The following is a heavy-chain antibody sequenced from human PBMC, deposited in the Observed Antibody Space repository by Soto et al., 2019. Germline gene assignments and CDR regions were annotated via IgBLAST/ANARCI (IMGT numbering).Heavy chain of an antibody. J-gene: IGHJ3*02. CDR2: ISGSGGST. CDR1: GFNFSSFA. V-gene: IGHV3-23*01. Sequence: EVQLLESGGGLVQPGGSLRLSCAASGFNFSSFAMSWVRQAPGKGLEWVSGISGSGGSTYYADSVKGRFTISRDNSKNTLYLQMNSLRGEDTAVYYCAKGGRNAFDIWGQGTMVTVSS. CDR3: AKGGRNAFDI.